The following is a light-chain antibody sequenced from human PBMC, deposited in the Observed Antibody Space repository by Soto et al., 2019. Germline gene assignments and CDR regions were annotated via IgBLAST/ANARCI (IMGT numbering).Light chain of an antibody. Sequence: QSVLTQPPSASGSPGQSVTISCTGTSSDVGGYNYVSWYQHHPGKAPNLMIPEVSKRPSGVPDRFSGSKSGNTASLTVAGLQAEDEADYYCSSFAGNNNLVFGGGTKVTVL. V-gene: IGLV2-8*01. CDR2: EVS. CDR1: SSDVGGYNY. CDR3: SSFAGNNNLV. J-gene: IGLJ2*01.